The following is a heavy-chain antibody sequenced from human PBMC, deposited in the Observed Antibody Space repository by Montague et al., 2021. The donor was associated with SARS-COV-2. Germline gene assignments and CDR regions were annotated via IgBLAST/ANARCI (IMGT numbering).Heavy chain of an antibody. Sequence: SETLSLTCTVSGGSIRSFYWSWFRQPPGKGLEWIGYISDSGSTNYNPYLTSRVTTTVDTSKNQFSLKVNSVTAADTAVYYCARHYSATLPAVYWGQGTLVTVSS. CDR3: ARHYSATLPAVY. J-gene: IGHJ4*02. D-gene: IGHD2-15*01. CDR1: GGSIRSFY. CDR2: ISDSGST. V-gene: IGHV4-59*08.